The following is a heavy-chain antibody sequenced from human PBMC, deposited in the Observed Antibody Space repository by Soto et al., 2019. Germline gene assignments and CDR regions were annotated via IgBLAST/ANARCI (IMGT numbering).Heavy chain of an antibody. J-gene: IGHJ6*03. D-gene: IGHD4-17*01. CDR2: ISWNSGSI. CDR3: AKDIGGDYDYYYYMDV. Sequence: EVQLVESGGGLVQPGRSLRLSCAASGFTFDDYAMHCVRQAPGKGLEWVSGISWNSGSIGYADSVKGRFTISRDNAKNSLYLQMNSLRAEDTALYYCAKDIGGDYDYYYYMDVWGKGTTVTVSS. CDR1: GFTFDDYA. V-gene: IGHV3-9*01.